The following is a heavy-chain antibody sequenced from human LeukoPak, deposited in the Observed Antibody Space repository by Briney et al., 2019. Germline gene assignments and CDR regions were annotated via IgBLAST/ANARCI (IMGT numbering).Heavy chain of an antibody. V-gene: IGHV1-69*05. CDR3: ASFYDSSGYSPEYFQH. Sequence: SVKVSCKASGGTFSSYAISWVRQAPGQGLEWMGRIIPIFGTANYAQKFQGRVTITTDESTSTAYMVLSSLRSEDTAVYYCASFYDSSGYSPEYFQHWGQDTLVTVSS. CDR1: GGTFSSYA. J-gene: IGHJ1*01. D-gene: IGHD3-22*01. CDR2: IIPIFGTA.